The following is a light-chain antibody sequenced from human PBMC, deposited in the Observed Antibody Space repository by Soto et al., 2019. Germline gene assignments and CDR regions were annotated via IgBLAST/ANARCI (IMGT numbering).Light chain of an antibody. CDR1: QSISSW. CDR3: QQYNSYSPT. V-gene: IGKV1-5*01. Sequence: DIQMTQSPSTLSASVGDRVTITCRASQSISSWLAWDQQKPGKAPKLLIYDASSLESGVPSRFSGSGSGTEFTLTISSLQTDDVATYYCQQYNSYSPTFGQGTKVEIK. CDR2: DAS. J-gene: IGKJ1*01.